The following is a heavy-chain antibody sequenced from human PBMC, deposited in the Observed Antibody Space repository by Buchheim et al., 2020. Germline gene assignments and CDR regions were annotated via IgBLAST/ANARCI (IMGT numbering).Heavy chain of an antibody. J-gene: IGHJ4*02. V-gene: IGHV3-7*01. Sequence: EVQLVESGGGLVQPGGSLRLSCAASGFTFSSYWMSWVRQAPGKGLEWVANIKQDGSEKYYVDSVKGRFTISRDNSKNTLYLQMNSLRAEDTAVYYCAQGGNYGSGSAPLDYWGQGTL. CDR1: GFTFSSYW. CDR2: IKQDGSEK. CDR3: AQGGNYGSGSAPLDY. D-gene: IGHD3-10*01.